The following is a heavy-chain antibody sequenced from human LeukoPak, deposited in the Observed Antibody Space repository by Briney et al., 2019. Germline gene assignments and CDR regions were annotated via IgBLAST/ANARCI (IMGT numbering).Heavy chain of an antibody. J-gene: IGHJ4*02. V-gene: IGHV4-59*01. CDR1: GGSISRNY. CDR2: IYYSETT. Sequence: SETLSLTCTVSGGSISRNYWNWIRQPPGKGLEWIGNIYYSETTNYNPSLKSRVSISVDASKSQISLKLSSVTAADTAVYYCARGQRRLQDYWGQGTLVTVSS. CDR3: ARGQRRLQDY.